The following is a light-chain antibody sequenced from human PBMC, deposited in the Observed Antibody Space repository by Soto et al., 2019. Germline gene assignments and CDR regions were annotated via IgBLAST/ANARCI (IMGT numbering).Light chain of an antibody. V-gene: IGKV3-20*01. CDR1: QSLSSNY. CDR3: QQYGRSPGT. Sequence: EIVLTQSPATLSLSPGERATLSCRASQSLSSNYLAWYQQKPGQAPRLLIFGAYSRATGIQDRFSGSGSGTDFTLTISRLEPEDFAVYYCQQYGRSPGTFGQGTKVDIK. J-gene: IGKJ1*01. CDR2: GAY.